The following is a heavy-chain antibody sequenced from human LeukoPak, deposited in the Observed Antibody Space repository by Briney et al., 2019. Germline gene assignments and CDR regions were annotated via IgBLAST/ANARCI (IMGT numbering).Heavy chain of an antibody. CDR1: GYSFTNYW. J-gene: IGHJ4*02. V-gene: IGHV5-51*01. CDR3: ARSAAARRGLYFDY. CDR2: IYPGDSDT. D-gene: IGHD6-6*01. Sequence: GESLKISCKGSGYSFTNYWIGWVRQMPGKGLGWMGIIYPGDSDTRYSPSFQGQVTISADNSITTAYLQWSGLKASDTAMYYCARSAAARRGLYFDYWGQGTLVTISS.